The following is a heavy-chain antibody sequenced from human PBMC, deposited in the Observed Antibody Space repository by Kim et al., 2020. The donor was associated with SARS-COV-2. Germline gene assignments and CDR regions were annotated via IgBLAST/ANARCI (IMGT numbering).Heavy chain of an antibody. CDR3: ARVSSSSYYYYGMDV. Sequence: GGSLRLSCAASGFTFSSYWMHWVRQAPGKGLVWVSRINSDGSSTSYADSVKGRFTISRDNAKNTLYLQMNSLRAEDTAVYYCARVSSSSYYYYGMDVWGQGTTVTVSS. CDR1: GFTFSSYW. D-gene: IGHD6-13*01. V-gene: IGHV3-74*01. CDR2: INSDGSST. J-gene: IGHJ6*02.